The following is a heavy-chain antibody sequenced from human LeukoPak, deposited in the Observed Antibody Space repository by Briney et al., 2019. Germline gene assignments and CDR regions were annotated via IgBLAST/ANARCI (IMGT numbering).Heavy chain of an antibody. CDR1: GYTFTDYF. CDR2: INANNGGT. CDR3: ARFSGSSKFDY. V-gene: IGHV1-2*02. D-gene: IGHD1-26*01. J-gene: IGHJ4*02. Sequence: ASVKVSCKASGYTFTDYFMHWVRQAPGQGPEWMGWINANNGGTNYAQKFQGRVTMTRDTSISTAYMELSSLRSDDTAVYYCARFSGSSKFDYWGQGTLVTVSS.